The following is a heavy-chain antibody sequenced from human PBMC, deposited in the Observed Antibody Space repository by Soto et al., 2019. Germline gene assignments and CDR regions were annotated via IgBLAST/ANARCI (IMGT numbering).Heavy chain of an antibody. V-gene: IGHV4-4*02. CDR2: IYHSGST. CDR3: TRSPYYYGSGSYEVDFDY. J-gene: IGHJ4*02. Sequence: SENLSLTCAVSGGSISSGNWWSWVRQPPGKGLEWIGEIYHSGSTNYNPSLKSRVTISVDKSKNQFSLKLSSVTAADTAVYYCTRSPYYYGSGSYEVDFDYWGQGTLVTVSS. D-gene: IGHD3-10*01. CDR1: GGSISSGNW.